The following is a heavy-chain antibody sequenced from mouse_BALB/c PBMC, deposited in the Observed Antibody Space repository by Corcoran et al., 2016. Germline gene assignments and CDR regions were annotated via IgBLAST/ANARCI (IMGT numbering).Heavy chain of an antibody. CDR1: GFDFSRYW. CDR2: INPDSSTI. V-gene: IGHV4-1*02. CDR3: ARGTYGNYRSY. J-gene: IGHJ3*01. Sequence: EVKLLESGGGLVQPGGSLKLSCAASGFDFSRYWMSWVRQAPGKGLEWIGEINPDSSTINYTPSLKDKFIISRDNAKNTLYLQRSKVRSEDTALYYCARGTYGNYRSYWGQGTLVTVSA. D-gene: IGHD2-10*02.